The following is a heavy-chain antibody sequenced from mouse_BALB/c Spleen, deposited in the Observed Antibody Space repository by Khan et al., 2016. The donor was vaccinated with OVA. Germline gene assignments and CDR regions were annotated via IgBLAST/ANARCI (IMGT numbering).Heavy chain of an antibody. CDR3: VRDGADYRNGGWFAY. CDR1: GYTFTSYT. Sequence: VQLQQSGAELARPGASVKMSCKASGYTFTSYTIHWIKLRPGQGLEWIGYINPSNGYTNYNQKFKDKATLTADKSSTTVYMQLSSLTSDDSAVYNGVRDGADYRNGGWFAYWGQGTLVTVSA. V-gene: IGHV1-4*01. D-gene: IGHD2-14*01. CDR2: INPSNGYT. J-gene: IGHJ3*01.